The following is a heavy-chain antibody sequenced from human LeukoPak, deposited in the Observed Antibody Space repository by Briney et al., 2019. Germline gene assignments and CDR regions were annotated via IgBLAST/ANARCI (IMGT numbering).Heavy chain of an antibody. D-gene: IGHD2-2*01. Sequence: GGSLRLSCAASGFTVSSSYMSWVRQAPGKGLEWVSVIYSGGSIYAADSVKGRFTISRDNSKNTLYLQMNSLRAEDTAVYYCARDREAGTSASRFDYWGQGTLVTVSS. CDR3: ARDREAGTSASRFDY. CDR2: IYSGGSI. CDR1: GFTVSSSY. J-gene: IGHJ4*02. V-gene: IGHV3-53*01.